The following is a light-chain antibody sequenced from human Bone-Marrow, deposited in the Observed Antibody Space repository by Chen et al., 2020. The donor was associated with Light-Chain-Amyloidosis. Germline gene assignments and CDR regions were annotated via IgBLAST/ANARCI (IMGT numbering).Light chain of an antibody. Sequence: SYDLTQPPSVSVYPGQTARITCSGDDLPTKYAYWYQQKPGQAPVLVIHRDTERPSGISERFSCSNSGTTATLTISGVQAEDEADYHCQSADSSGTYEVIFGGGTKLTVL. CDR1: DLPTKY. CDR2: RDT. J-gene: IGLJ2*01. CDR3: QSADSSGTYEVI. V-gene: IGLV3-25*03.